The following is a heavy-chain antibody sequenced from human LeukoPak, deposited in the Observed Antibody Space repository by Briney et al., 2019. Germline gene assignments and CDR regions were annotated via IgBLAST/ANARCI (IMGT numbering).Heavy chain of an antibody. CDR1: GGTFSSYA. V-gene: IGHV1-2*04. J-gene: IGHJ6*02. CDR3: ARDRSSGQGGMDV. Sequence: WASVKVSCKASGGTFSSYAISWVRQAPGQGLEWMGWINPDSGGTNYAQKFQGWVTMTRDTSISTAYMELSRLRSDDTAVYYCARDRSSGQGGMDVWGQGTTVTVSS. D-gene: IGHD6-19*01. CDR2: INPDSGGT.